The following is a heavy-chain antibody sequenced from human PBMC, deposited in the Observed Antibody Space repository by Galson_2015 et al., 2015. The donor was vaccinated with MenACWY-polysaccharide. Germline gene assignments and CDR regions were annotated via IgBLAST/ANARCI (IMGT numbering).Heavy chain of an antibody. Sequence: SVKVSCKASGYKFTSYDINWVRQATGQGLEWMGWMNPNSGNTGYARKFQGRVTMTSNSAITTAYMELSSLRSEDTVVYYCARVIARKYTFADSWGQGTLVTVSS. CDR3: ARVIARKYTFADS. CDR1: GYKFTSYD. J-gene: IGHJ4*02. D-gene: IGHD2-21*01. CDR2: MNPNSGNT. V-gene: IGHV1-8*01.